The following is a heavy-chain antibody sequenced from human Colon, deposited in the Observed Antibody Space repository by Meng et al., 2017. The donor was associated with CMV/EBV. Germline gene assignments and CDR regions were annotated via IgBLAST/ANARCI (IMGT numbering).Heavy chain of an antibody. V-gene: IGHV3-9*01. J-gene: IGHJ6*02. Sequence: SLKISCVVSGFIFEDYAMHWVRLVPGKGLDWVSGISWNGDRIDYGDAVKGRFTISRDNAKNSLYLQMNSLRAEDTAVYYCSSCGGDCFYNNYYGMDFWGQGTTVTVSS. D-gene: IGHD2-21*01. CDR1: GFIFEDYA. CDR2: ISWNGDRI. CDR3: SSCGGDCFYNNYYGMDF.